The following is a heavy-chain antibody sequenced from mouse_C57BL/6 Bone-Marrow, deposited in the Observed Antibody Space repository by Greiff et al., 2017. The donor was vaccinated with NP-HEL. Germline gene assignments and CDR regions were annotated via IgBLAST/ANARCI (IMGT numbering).Heavy chain of an antibody. CDR3: ARALWLRRAY. J-gene: IGHJ3*01. D-gene: IGHD2-2*01. V-gene: IGHV5-4*03. CDR2: ISDGGSYT. CDR1: GFTFSSYA. Sequence: EVKLVESGGGLVKPGGSLKLSCAASGFTFSSYAMSWVRQTPEKRLEWVATISDGGSYTYYPDNVKGRFTISRDNAKNNLYLQMSHLKSEDTAMYYCARALWLRRAYWGQGTLVTVSA.